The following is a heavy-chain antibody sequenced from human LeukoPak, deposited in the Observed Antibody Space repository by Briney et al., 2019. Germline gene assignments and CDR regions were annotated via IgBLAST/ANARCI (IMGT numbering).Heavy chain of an antibody. D-gene: IGHD4-17*01. V-gene: IGHV4-39*07. CDR3: ARLSTVTTSFDY. CDR2: IYYSGST. CDR1: GGSISSSIYY. Sequence: SETLSLTCTVSGGSISSSIYYWGWIRQPPGKGLEWIGNIYYSGSTYYNPSLKSRVTISVDTSKNQLSLKLSSVTAADTAVYYCARLSTVTTSFDYWGQGTLVTVSS. J-gene: IGHJ4*02.